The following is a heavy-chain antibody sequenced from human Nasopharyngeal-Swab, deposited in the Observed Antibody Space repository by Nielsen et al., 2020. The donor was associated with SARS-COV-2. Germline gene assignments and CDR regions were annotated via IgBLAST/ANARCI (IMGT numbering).Heavy chain of an antibody. Sequence: GESLKISCAASGFTFSSYGMHWVRQAPGKGLEWVSSISTDSKYIYYDDSVRGRFTISRDNGQNSLYLQMNSLRVEDTAVYYCAREGTVTQHEAFDLWGQGTLVTVS. CDR2: ISTDSKYI. V-gene: IGHV3-21*06. J-gene: IGHJ3*01. D-gene: IGHD4-11*01. CDR3: AREGTVTQHEAFDL. CDR1: GFTFSSYG.